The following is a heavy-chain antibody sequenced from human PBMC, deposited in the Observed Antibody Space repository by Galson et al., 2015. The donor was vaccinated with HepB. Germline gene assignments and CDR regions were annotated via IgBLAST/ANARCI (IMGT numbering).Heavy chain of an antibody. CDR2: INPNSGGT. D-gene: IGHD2-15*01. Sequence: SVKVSCKASGYTFTGYYMHWVRQAPGQGLEWMGWINPNSGGTNYAQKFQGRVTMTRDTSISTAYMELSRLRSDDTAVYYCERDGGYCSGGSCYWFDPWGQGTLVTVSS. CDR1: GYTFTGYY. CDR3: ERDGGYCSGGSCYWFDP. J-gene: IGHJ5*02. V-gene: IGHV1-2*02.